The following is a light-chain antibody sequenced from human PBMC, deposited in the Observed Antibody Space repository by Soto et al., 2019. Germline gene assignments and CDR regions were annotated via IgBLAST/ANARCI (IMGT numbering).Light chain of an antibody. Sequence: DIVMTQSPDSLAVSLGERATINCKSSQSVLDISNNKNYLAWYQQKPRQPPKLLIYWASTRESGVPDRFSGSGSGEDFTLTNRSLQAEDGAVYYCQQYYRTPPSFGQGTKLEIK. CDR2: WAS. CDR3: QQYYRTPPS. CDR1: QSVLDISNNKNY. J-gene: IGKJ2*03. V-gene: IGKV4-1*01.